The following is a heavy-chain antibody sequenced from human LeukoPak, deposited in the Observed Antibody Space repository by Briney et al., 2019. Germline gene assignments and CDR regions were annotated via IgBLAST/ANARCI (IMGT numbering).Heavy chain of an antibody. CDR3: AKQRDYYDSSGYYRGYYFDY. D-gene: IGHD3-22*01. V-gene: IGHV3-23*01. Sequence: GGSLRLSCAASGFFFSDSAMAWVRQAPGKGLEWVSTTTGRGDNTHYADSVKGRFTFSRDNSKNTLYLQMNSLGVDDTAVYYCAKQRDYYDSSGYYRGYYFDYWGQGTLVTVSS. CDR1: GFFFSDSA. J-gene: IGHJ4*02. CDR2: TTGRGDNT.